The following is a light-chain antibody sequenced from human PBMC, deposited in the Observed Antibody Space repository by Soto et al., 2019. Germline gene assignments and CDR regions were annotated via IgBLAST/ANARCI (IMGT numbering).Light chain of an antibody. Sequence: EIVVTQSPGTLSLSPGERATLSCRASQSVSSSYLALYQQKPGQAPRLLIYGASSRATGIPYRFSGSGSGTDFTLTISRLEPEDFAVYYCQQYSSSPTFTFGQGTKLEIK. CDR2: GAS. J-gene: IGKJ2*01. CDR1: QSVSSSY. V-gene: IGKV3-20*01. CDR3: QQYSSSPTFT.